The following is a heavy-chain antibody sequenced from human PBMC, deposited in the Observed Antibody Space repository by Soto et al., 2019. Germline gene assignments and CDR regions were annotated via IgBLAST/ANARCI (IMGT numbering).Heavy chain of an antibody. Sequence: SETLSLTCTVSGDSISSGDYYWSWIRQPPGKGLEWIGYIYYSGSAYYNPSLGSRVSISVDTSKNQFSLKLRSVTAADTAVYYCARDKYNPRNWFDPWGQGTLVTVSS. V-gene: IGHV4-30-4*01. J-gene: IGHJ5*02. D-gene: IGHD1-1*01. CDR3: ARDKYNPRNWFDP. CDR1: GDSISSGDYY. CDR2: IYYSGSA.